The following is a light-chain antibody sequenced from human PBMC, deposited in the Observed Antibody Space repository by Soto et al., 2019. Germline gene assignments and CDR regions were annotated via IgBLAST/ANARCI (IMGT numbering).Light chain of an antibody. V-gene: IGLV2-14*01. Sequence: QSALTQPASVSGSPGQSITISCTGTSSGVGGYNYVSWYQQHPGTAPKLMIYDVSNRPSGVSNRFSGSKSGNTASLTISGLQAEDEADYYCSSYTSSSTLVFGTGTKLTVL. J-gene: IGLJ1*01. CDR2: DVS. CDR1: SSGVGGYNY. CDR3: SSYTSSSTLV.